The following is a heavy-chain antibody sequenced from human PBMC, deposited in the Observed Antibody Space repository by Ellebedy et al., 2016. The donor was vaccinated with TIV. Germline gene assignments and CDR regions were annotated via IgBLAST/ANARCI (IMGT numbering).Heavy chain of an antibody. D-gene: IGHD6-13*01. CDR3: ARDLRVWYFDL. V-gene: IGHV4-31*03. Sequence: LRLXXTVSGGSISSGGYYWSWIRQHPGKGLEWIGYIYYSGSTYYNPSLKSRVTISVDTSKNQFSLKLSSVTAADTAVYYCARDLRVWYFDLWGRGTLVTVSS. J-gene: IGHJ2*01. CDR1: GGSISSGGYY. CDR2: IYYSGST.